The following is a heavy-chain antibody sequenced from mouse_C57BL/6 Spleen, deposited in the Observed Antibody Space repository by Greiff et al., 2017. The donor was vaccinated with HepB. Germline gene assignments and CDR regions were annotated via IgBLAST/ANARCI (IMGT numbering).Heavy chain of an antibody. J-gene: IGHJ1*03. Sequence: QVQLQQSGPGLVQPSQSLSITCTVSGFSLTSYGVHWVRQSPGKGLEWLGVIWSGGSTDYNAAFISRLSISKDNSKSQVFFKMNSLQADDTAIYYCARNYDYASYFDVWGTGTTVTVSS. V-gene: IGHV2-2*01. CDR2: IWSGGST. CDR1: GFSLTSYG. D-gene: IGHD2-4*01. CDR3: ARNYDYASYFDV.